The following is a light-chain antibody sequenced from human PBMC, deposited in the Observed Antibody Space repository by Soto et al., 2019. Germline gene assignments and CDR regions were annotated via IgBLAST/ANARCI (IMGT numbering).Light chain of an antibody. CDR1: QSISRDY. CDR3: QHYGSSVWT. V-gene: IGKV3-20*01. Sequence: EIVLTQSPGTLSLSPGERATLSCRASQSISRDYVAWYQQKPGQAPRLLIYGTSSRSAGIPDRISGSGSGTDFTLTISRLEPEDFAVYYCQHYGSSVWTFGQGTK. CDR2: GTS. J-gene: IGKJ1*01.